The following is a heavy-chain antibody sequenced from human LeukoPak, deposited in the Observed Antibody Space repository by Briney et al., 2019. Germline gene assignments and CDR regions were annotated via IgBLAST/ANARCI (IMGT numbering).Heavy chain of an antibody. CDR2: INSHGSDT. V-gene: IGHV3-74*01. Sequence: VGCPRLSSAPSRFTFTSYRMHSVPQTPQKRRLWVARINSHGSDTNYADCVKGRFTISRDNARNTVYLQMNCLRAEDTAVYYCARGWVPSDITLKWGQGTMVTVSS. CDR3: ARGWVPSDITLK. CDR1: RFTFTSYR. D-gene: IGHD3-22*01. J-gene: IGHJ3*01.